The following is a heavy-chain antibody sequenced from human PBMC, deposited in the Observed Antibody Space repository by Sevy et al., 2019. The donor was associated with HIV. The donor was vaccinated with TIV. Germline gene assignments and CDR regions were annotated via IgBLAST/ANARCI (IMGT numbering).Heavy chain of an antibody. J-gene: IGHJ5*02. D-gene: IGHD1-26*01. Sequence: SETLSLTCTVSGGSISSYYWSWIRQPPGKGLEWIGYIYYSGSTNYNPSLKSRVTISVDTSKNQFSLKLSSVTAADTAVYYCARGPLGGATTPWGQGTLVTVSS. CDR2: IYYSGST. CDR1: GGSISSYY. V-gene: IGHV4-59*01. CDR3: ARGPLGGATTP.